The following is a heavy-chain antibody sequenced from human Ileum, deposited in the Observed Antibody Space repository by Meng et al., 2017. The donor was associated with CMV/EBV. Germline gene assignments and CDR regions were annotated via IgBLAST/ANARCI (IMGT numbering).Heavy chain of an antibody. Sequence: EVQLVGSGGGLVPAGGSLRLSCEASGFIVSSTYMTWVRQAPGKGLEWVSVIYASGSTFYADSVKGRFTISRDNSENTLFLQMSSLGVEDTAVYYCVGVGAPGGQGTLVTVSS. D-gene: IGHD1-26*01. J-gene: IGHJ4*02. CDR3: VGVGAP. V-gene: IGHV3-66*01. CDR1: GFIVSSTY. CDR2: IYASGST.